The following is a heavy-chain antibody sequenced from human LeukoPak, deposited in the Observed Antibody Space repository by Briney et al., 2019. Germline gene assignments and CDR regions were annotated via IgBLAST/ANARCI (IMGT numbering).Heavy chain of an antibody. CDR2: INHSGRT. D-gene: IGHD2-2*01. J-gene: IGHJ4*02. V-gene: IGHV4-34*01. CDR1: GGSFSGYY. Sequence: SETLSLTCAVYGGSFSGYYWSWIRQPPGEGLEWIGEINHSGRTNYNPSLKSRVTISVDTSKNQFSLKLSSVTAADTAVYYCAREGGFGSTRNYFDYWGQGTLVTVSS. CDR3: AREGGFGSTRNYFDY.